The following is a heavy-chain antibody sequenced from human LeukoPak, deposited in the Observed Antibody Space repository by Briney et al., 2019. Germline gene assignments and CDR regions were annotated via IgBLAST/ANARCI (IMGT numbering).Heavy chain of an antibody. V-gene: IGHV3-21*01. D-gene: IGHD3-3*01. CDR1: ASVLSRLT. J-gene: IGHJ5*01. Sequence: NPGGSLRLSCSASASVLSRLTMNWCRQSPGKGLEWVSSISTSSNYIFYTDSVKGRFNISRDNTKNSLFLDMTRLRDEDTAVYYCASTVHSSTYDSEGYYPKWFDPWGQGTVVTVSS. CDR3: ASTVHSSTYDSEGYYPKWFDP. CDR2: ISTSSNYI.